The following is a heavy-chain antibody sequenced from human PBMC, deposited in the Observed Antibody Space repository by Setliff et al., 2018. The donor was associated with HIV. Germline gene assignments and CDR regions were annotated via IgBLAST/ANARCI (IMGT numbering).Heavy chain of an antibody. CDR3: VRGAPRAASGSLPWIY. CDR2: ISSSGKRI. D-gene: IGHD5-12*01. CDR1: GFIFSRYS. V-gene: IGHV3-48*03. J-gene: IGHJ4*02. Sequence: PGGSLRLSCAASGFIFSRYSMNWVRQTPGKGPEWVAYISSSGKRIFYADSVKGRLTISRDNAENSLFLQMSSLKVEDTATYYCVRGAPRAASGSLPWIYWGQGTLVTVSS.